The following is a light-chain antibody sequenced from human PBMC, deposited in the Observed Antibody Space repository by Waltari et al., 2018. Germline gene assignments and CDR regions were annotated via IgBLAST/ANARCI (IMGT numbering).Light chain of an antibody. CDR3: SSYRTTNTWV. J-gene: IGLJ3*02. Sequence: QSALTQPASVSGSPGQSITISCTGTSSDVGGYNYVPWYQQRPGQAPKLIIYEVNNRPAGVSIRWSCSKSGHTASLTISGLQPEDEADYYCSSYRTTNTWVFGGGTKLTVL. CDR2: EVN. V-gene: IGLV2-14*01. CDR1: SSDVGGYNY.